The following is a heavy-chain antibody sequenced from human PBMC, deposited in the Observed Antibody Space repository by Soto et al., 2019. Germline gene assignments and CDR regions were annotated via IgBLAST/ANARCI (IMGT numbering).Heavy chain of an antibody. V-gene: IGHV4-34*01. Sequence: QVQLQQWGAGLLKPSETLSLTCAVYGGSFSGYYWTWIRQPPGTGLEWIGEINHSGSTNYNPSLKRRVTIPADPSKNQFSLKLTSVTAADPAVYYCARAKIPGLSDYWGQGTLVTVSP. D-gene: IGHD2-21*01. CDR1: GGSFSGYY. CDR2: INHSGST. CDR3: ARAKIPGLSDY. J-gene: IGHJ4*02.